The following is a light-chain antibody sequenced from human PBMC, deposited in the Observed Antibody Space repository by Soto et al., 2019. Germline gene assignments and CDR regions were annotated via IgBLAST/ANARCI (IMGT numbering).Light chain of an antibody. V-gene: IGKV3D-15*01. CDR3: QQYNDWPPLT. Sequence: EIVMRQSPATLSVSPGERASLSCSASQSVGSSLAWYQQKPGQAPRLLIYETSTRATGIPGRFSGSGSGTEFTLTIRSLQSEDFAVYYCQQYNDWPPLTFGGGTKVDI. J-gene: IGKJ4*01. CDR1: QSVGSS. CDR2: ETS.